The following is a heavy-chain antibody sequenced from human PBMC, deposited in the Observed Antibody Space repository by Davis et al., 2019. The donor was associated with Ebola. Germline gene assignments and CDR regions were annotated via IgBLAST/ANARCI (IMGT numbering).Heavy chain of an antibody. CDR3: ARVVSGSYGRFDP. Sequence: SETLSLTCTVSVGSISSYYWSWIRQPPGKGLEWIGYIYYSGSTYYSPSLKNRVTISVDTSKNQFSLKLRSVTAADTAVYYCARVVSGSYGRFDPWGKGTLVTVSS. D-gene: IGHD1-26*01. V-gene: IGHV4-59*01. CDR2: IYYSGST. J-gene: IGHJ5*02. CDR1: VGSISSYY.